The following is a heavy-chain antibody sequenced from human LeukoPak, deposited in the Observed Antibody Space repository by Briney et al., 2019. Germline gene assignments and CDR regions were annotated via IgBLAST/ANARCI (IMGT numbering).Heavy chain of an antibody. CDR3: ATNSTGLAFDY. CDR1: GASISNTYY. J-gene: IGHJ4*02. D-gene: IGHD2/OR15-2a*01. CDR2: LYNIGSI. Sequence: PSETLSLTCTVSGASISNTYYWSWIRQLPGKGLEWIGNLYNIGSITYKPSLKSRVTMSVDMSKNQFSLRLTSVAAADTAVYFCATNSTGLAFDYWGQGILVTVSS. V-gene: IGHV4-59*08.